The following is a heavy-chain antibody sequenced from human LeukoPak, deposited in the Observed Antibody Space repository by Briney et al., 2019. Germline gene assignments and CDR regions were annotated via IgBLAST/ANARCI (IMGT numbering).Heavy chain of an antibody. CDR1: GDTVTGSF. V-gene: IGHV1-2*02. CDR2: ISINSGGT. CDR3: ARADPIDY. J-gene: IGHJ4*02. Sequence: ASVKVSCKASGDTVTGSFIHWVRHAPGQGLEWMGWISINSGGTKYAQNFQGRVTMTRDTSITTAYMELSRLTSDDTAVYYCARADPIDYWGPGTLVTVSS.